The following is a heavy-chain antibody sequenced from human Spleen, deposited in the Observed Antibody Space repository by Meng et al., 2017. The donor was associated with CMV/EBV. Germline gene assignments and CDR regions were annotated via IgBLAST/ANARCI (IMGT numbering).Heavy chain of an antibody. Sequence: ASGYTFTGYYIPWVRPAPGQGPEWMGWINPNSGGTNYAQKFQGRVTVTRDTSISTAYMELSRLRSDDTAVYYCARGFLEWLFYCDYWGQGTLVTVSS. J-gene: IGHJ4*02. CDR3: ARGFLEWLFYCDY. V-gene: IGHV1-2*02. D-gene: IGHD3-3*01. CDR2: INPNSGGT. CDR1: GYTFTGYY.